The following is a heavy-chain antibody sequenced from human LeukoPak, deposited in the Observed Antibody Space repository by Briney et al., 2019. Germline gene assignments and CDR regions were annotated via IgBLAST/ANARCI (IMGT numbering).Heavy chain of an antibody. CDR2: INPNSGGT. CDR1: GYTFTGYY. Sequence: GASVKVSCKASGYTFTGYYIHWVRQAPGQGLEWMGWINPNSGGTNYAQKFQGRVTMTRDTSISTAYMELSRLRSDDTAVYYCARDNVDIVATEAFAFDIWGQGTMVTVSS. CDR3: ARDNVDIVATEAFAFDI. V-gene: IGHV1-2*02. D-gene: IGHD5-12*01. J-gene: IGHJ3*02.